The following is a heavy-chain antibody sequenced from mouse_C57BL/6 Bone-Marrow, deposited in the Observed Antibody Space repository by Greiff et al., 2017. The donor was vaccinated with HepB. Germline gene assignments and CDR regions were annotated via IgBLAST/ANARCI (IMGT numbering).Heavy chain of an antibody. CDR1: GYTFTSYW. CDR2: IYPGSGST. Sequence: QVQLQQPGAELVKPGASVKMSCKASGYTFTSYWITWVKQRPGQGLEWIGDIYPGSGSTNYNEKFKSKATLTVDTSSSTAYMQLSSLTSEDSAFYYCARKGPDYYGSSDFYFDVWGTGTTVTVSS. V-gene: IGHV1-55*01. D-gene: IGHD1-1*01. J-gene: IGHJ1*03. CDR3: ARKGPDYYGSSDFYFDV.